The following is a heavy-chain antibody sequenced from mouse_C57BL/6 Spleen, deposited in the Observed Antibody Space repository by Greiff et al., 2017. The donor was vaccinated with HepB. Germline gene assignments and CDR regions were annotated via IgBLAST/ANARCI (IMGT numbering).Heavy chain of an antibody. D-gene: IGHD3-1*01. CDR2: IDPSDSET. J-gene: IGHJ3*01. CDR3: ARGGHLTWFAY. Sequence: QVQLQQPGAELVRPGSSVKLSCKASGYTFTSYWMHWVKQRPIQGLEWIGNIDPSDSETHYNQKFKDKATLTVDKSSSTAYMQLSSLTSEDSAVYYCARGGHLTWFAYWGQGTLVTVSA. V-gene: IGHV1-52*01. CDR1: GYTFTSYW.